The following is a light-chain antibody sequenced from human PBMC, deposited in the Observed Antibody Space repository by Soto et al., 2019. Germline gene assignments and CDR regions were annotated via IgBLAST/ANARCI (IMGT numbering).Light chain of an antibody. CDR3: GSWDSSLSAYV. J-gene: IGLJ1*01. CDR2: DDN. CDR1: SSNIGGNS. Sequence: QSLLTQPASLSAAPGQKVTISCSGSSSNIGGNSVSWYQQLPGTAPKLLIYDDNKRPSGIPDRFSGSKSGTSATLGITGFQTGDEADYYCGSWDSSLSAYVFGTGTKVNVL. V-gene: IGLV1-51*01.